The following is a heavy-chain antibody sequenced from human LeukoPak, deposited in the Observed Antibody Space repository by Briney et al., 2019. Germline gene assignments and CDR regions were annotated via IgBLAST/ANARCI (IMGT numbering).Heavy chain of an antibody. Sequence: SVKVSCKASGGTFSSYAISWVRQAPGQGLEWMGGIIPIFGTANYAQKFQGRVTITTDESTSTAYMELSSLRSEDTAVYYCASTGDYYYYYYMDVWGRGTTVTVSS. CDR2: IIPIFGTA. V-gene: IGHV1-69*05. J-gene: IGHJ6*03. CDR1: GGTFSSYA. CDR3: ASTGDYYYYYYMDV.